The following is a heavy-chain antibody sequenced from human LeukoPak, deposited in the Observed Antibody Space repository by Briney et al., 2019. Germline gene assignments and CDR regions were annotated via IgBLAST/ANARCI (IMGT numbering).Heavy chain of an antibody. CDR2: INGGGGST. CDR1: EFIFSKYA. D-gene: IGHD3-22*01. Sequence: PGGSLRLSCAASEFIFSKYAMTWVRQAPGKGLEWVSSINGGGGSTFYAHSVKGRFTISRDNSKNTLYLQMNSLRAEDTAVYYCAKSPTYYYDSNAYRHFDYWGQGTLVTVSS. V-gene: IGHV3-23*01. CDR3: AKSPTYYYDSNAYRHFDY. J-gene: IGHJ4*02.